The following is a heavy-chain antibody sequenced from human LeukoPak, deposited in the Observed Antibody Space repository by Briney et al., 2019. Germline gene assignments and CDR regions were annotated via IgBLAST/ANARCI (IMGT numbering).Heavy chain of an antibody. CDR3: ARVYYYDSSGTGDY. V-gene: IGHV1-8*01. CDR2: MNPNSGNT. Sequence: ASVKVSCKASGYTFTSYDINWVRQATGQGLEWMGWMNPNSGNTGYAQKFQGRVTMTRNTSISTAYMELSRLRSDDTAVYYCARVYYYDSSGTGDYWGQGTLVTVSS. CDR1: GYTFTSYD. D-gene: IGHD3-22*01. J-gene: IGHJ4*02.